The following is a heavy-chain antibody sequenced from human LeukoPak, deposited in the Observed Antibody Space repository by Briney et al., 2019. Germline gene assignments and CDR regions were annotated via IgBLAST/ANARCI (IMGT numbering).Heavy chain of an antibody. CDR1: GGPISSYY. CDR2: VRYSGST. J-gene: IGHJ4*02. CDR3: ARAPYSSSWYYFDY. V-gene: IGHV4-59*01. D-gene: IGHD6-13*01. Sequence: SETLSLTCTVSGGPISSYYWSWIRQPPGKGLEWIGYVRYSGSTNYNPSLKSRVTISLDTSKNQFSLKLTSVTAADTAVYYCARAPYSSSWYYFDYWGQGTLVTVSS.